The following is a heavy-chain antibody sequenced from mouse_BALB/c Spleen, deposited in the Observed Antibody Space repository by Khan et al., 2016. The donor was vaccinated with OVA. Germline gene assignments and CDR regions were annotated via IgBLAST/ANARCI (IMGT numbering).Heavy chain of an antibody. J-gene: IGHJ2*01. CDR2: INPTSGYT. Sequence: VQLQQSGAELAKPGASVKMSCKASGYTFTTYWMHWVKQRPGQGLEWIGYINPTSGYTDYNDKFKDRATLSADKSSSTAYMQLNSLTSEDSAVYYCPRDRIDYWGQGTTLTVSS. CDR3: PRDRIDY. V-gene: IGHV1-7*01. CDR1: GYTFTTYW.